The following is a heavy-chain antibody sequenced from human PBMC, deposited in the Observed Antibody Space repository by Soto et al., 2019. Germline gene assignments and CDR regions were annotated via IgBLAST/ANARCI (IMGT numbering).Heavy chain of an antibody. J-gene: IGHJ6*02. D-gene: IGHD5-18*01. CDR1: GGTFNNYP. CDR2: SIPIFGTA. V-gene: IGHV1-69*13. Sequence: SVKVSCKASGGTFNNYPITWVRPAPGEGLEWMGGSIPIFGTANYAQKFQGRVKISVDESTSTAYMELSSLRSEDTAVYYCARGRGYIGVDHYYYFEMDVWGQGTTVTVSS. CDR3: ARGRGYIGVDHYYYFEMDV.